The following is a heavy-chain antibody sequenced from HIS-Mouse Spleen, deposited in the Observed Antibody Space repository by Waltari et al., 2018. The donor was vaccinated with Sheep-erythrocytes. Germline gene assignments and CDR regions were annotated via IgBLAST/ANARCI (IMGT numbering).Heavy chain of an antibody. D-gene: IGHD5-12*01. CDR3: ARDVATIDAFDI. Sequence: QLQLQESGPGLVKPSETLSLTCTVSGGSLSSSSYYWGWIRQPPGKGLEWIGSSYYSGSTYYNPSLKSRVTISVDTSKNQFSLKLSSVTAADTAVYYCARDVATIDAFDIWGQGTMVTVSS. CDR1: GGSLSSSSYY. V-gene: IGHV4-39*07. J-gene: IGHJ3*02. CDR2: SYYSGST.